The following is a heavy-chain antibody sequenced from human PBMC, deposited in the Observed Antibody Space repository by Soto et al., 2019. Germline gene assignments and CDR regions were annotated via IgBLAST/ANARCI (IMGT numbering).Heavy chain of an antibody. D-gene: IGHD1-1*01. CDR1: GGSISSGRYS. CDR3: ARETTARFDP. J-gene: IGHJ5*02. V-gene: IGHV4-30-2*01. CDR2: IYHSGNT. Sequence: PSETLSLTGTVCGGSISSGRYSGSGIRQPPGNGLECIGYIYHSGNTYYNQSLKRRVTISVDTSKNKFSLRLTAVTAADTAVYYCARETTARFDPWGQGTLVTVSS.